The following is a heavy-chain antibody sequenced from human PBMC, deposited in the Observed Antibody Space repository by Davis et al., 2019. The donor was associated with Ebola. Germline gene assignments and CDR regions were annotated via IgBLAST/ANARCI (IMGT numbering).Heavy chain of an antibody. CDR2: INPKSGAT. CDR3: ARGPAANAPLDY. Sequence: ASVKVSCKAFGYTFIYYYINWVRQTPGQVLEWMGRINPKSGATTYAQRFQGRVTMTRDTSSGTAYMDLGSLKSDDTAVYYCARGPAANAPLDYWGQGTLVTVSS. D-gene: IGHD2-2*01. CDR1: GYTFIYYY. V-gene: IGHV1-2*02. J-gene: IGHJ4*02.